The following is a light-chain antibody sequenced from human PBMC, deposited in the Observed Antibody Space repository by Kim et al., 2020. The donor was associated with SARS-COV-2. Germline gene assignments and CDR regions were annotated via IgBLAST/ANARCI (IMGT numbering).Light chain of an antibody. Sequence: ASVGDRVTIPCRASHSIDRWLAWYQQKPGKAPKLLIYNGDTLESGVPSRCSGSRSGTDFTLTISSLQVDDFATYYCQQFSSNSRTFGQGTKLEI. V-gene: IGKV1-5*01. CDR1: HSIDRW. CDR2: NGD. CDR3: QQFSSNSRT. J-gene: IGKJ2*01.